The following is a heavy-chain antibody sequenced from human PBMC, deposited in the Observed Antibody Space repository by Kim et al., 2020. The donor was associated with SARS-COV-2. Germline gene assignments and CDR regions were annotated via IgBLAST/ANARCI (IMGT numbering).Heavy chain of an antibody. CDR3: ARDDGGQAWVFLVSVEPNGMDV. CDR1: GFTFSSYA. V-gene: IGHV3-30-3*01. Sequence: GGSLRLSCAASGFTFSSYAMHWVRQAPGKGLEWVAVISYDGSNKYYADSVKGRFTISRDNSKNTLYLQMNSLRAEDTAVYYCARDDGGQAWVFLVSVEPNGMDVWGQGTTVTVSS. CDR2: ISYDGSNK. D-gene: IGHD3-16*01. J-gene: IGHJ6*02.